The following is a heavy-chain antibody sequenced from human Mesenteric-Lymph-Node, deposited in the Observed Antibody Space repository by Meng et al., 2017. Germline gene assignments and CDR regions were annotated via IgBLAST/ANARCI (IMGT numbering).Heavy chain of an antibody. J-gene: IGHJ4*02. CDR2: IYYSGST. CDR3: VRFCSGGRCPDY. CDR1: GGSISSYY. V-gene: IGHV4-59*01. D-gene: IGHD2-15*01. Sequence: SETLSLTCTVSGGSISSYYWSWIRQPPGKGLEWIGYIYYSGSTNYNPSLKSRVTISVDTSKNQFSLKLSSVTAADTAIYYCVRFCSGGRCPDYWGPGTLVTVSS.